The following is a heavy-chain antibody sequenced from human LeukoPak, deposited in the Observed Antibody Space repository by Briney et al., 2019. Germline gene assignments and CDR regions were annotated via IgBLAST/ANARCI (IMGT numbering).Heavy chain of an antibody. CDR3: ARRVGATYYFDY. V-gene: IGHV3-48*01. Sequence: GGSLRLSCAASGFTFNTYSMNWARQAPGKGLEWISYISSGSNTIYYADSVKGRFTISRDNAKNSLYLQMNSLRAEGTAVYYCARRVGATYYFDYWGQGTLVTVSS. D-gene: IGHD1-26*01. J-gene: IGHJ4*02. CDR1: GFTFNTYS. CDR2: ISSGSNTI.